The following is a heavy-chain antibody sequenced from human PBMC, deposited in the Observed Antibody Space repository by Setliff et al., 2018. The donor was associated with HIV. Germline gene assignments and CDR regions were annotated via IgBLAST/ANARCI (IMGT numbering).Heavy chain of an antibody. CDR3: AMMINYYGSGSPEGSYYYYYMDV. CDR1: GYTFTSYG. CDR2: ISAYNGNT. Sequence: ASVKVSCKASGYTFTSYGISWVRQAPGQGLEWMGWISAYNGNTNYAQKLQGRVTMTTDTSTSTAYMELRSLRSDDTAVYYCAMMINYYGSGSPEGSYYYYYMDVWGKGTTVTVSS. V-gene: IGHV1-18*01. D-gene: IGHD3-10*01. J-gene: IGHJ6*03.